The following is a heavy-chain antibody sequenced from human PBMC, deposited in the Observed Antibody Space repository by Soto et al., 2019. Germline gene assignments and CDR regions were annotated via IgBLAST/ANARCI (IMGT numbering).Heavy chain of an antibody. CDR1: GFSLSTSGAG. D-gene: IGHD2-15*01. CDR3: AHRRFCSGGSCFDY. J-gene: IGHJ4*02. CDR2: IFWDDDK. V-gene: IGHV2-5*02. Sequence: QITSKESGPPLVKPTQTLTLTCTFSGFSLSTSGAGVGWIRQPPGKALEWLAVIFWDDDKRYRSSLNTRLTITKDTSKNQVVLTMTNMDSVDTATYYCAHRRFCSGGSCFDYWGQGTLVTVSS.